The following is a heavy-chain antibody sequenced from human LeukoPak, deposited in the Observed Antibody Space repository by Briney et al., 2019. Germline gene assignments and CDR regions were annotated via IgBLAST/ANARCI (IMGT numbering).Heavy chain of an antibody. V-gene: IGHV1-2*02. D-gene: IGHD2-15*01. CDR2: INPNSGGT. CDR3: ARERVVVVAANFDY. CDR1: GYTFTGYY. Sequence: ASVKVSCKASGYTFTGYYMHWVRQAPGQGIEWMGWINPNSGGTNYAQKFQGRVTMTRDTSISTAYMELSRLRSDDTAVYYCARERVVVVAANFDYWGQGTLVTVSS. J-gene: IGHJ4*02.